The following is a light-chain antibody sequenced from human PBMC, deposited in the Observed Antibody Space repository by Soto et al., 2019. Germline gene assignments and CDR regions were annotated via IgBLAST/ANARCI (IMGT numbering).Light chain of an antibody. CDR1: QGIRND. CDR2: AAS. Sequence: DIPMTQSPSSLSASVGDRVTITCRASQGIRNDLSWYQQKPGKAPKRLVYAASSLQSGVPSRFSGSGSGTEFTLTISSLQPEDFATYYCLQHNSDPSTFGQGTKVEIK. CDR3: LQHNSDPST. V-gene: IGKV1-17*01. J-gene: IGKJ1*01.